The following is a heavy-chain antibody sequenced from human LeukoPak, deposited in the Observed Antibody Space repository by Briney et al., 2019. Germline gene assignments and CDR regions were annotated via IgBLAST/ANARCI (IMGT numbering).Heavy chain of an antibody. CDR1: GFTFSSNY. V-gene: IGHV3-53*01. CDR2: IYSGGST. J-gene: IGHJ4*02. D-gene: IGHD3-22*01. Sequence: PGGSLRLSCAASGFTFSSNYMSWVRQAPGKGLEWVSVIYSGGSTYYADSVKGRFTISRDNSKNTLYLQMNSLRAEDTAVYYCARVRPDSSGYRPYFDYWGQGTLGTVSA. CDR3: ARVRPDSSGYRPYFDY.